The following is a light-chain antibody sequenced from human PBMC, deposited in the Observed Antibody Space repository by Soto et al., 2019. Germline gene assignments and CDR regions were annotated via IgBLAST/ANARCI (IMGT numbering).Light chain of an antibody. CDR1: QSLSTY. CDR2: DSS. Sequence: EVVLTQSPATLSLSPGERATLSCRASQSLSTYLAWYRQKPGQAPRLLIYDSSNRSTGVPARFSGSGSGTDFTLTISSLEPEDFAVYYCQQRYNWPPLTFGGGTRVEIK. CDR3: QQRYNWPPLT. J-gene: IGKJ4*01. V-gene: IGKV3-11*01.